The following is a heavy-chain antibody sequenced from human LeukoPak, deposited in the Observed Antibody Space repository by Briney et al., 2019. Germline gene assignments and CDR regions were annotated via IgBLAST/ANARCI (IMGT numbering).Heavy chain of an antibody. V-gene: IGHV3-33*01. D-gene: IGHD4-17*01. CDR3: ARDPNGDYIGAFDM. Sequence: GRSLRLSCAASEFTFSSYVMHWVRQAPGKGLEWVAVIWYDGTNKYYADSVQGRFTISRDSSKNTLYLQMNSLRAEDTAVYYCARDPNGDYIGAFDMWGPGTMVTVSS. J-gene: IGHJ3*02. CDR2: IWYDGTNK. CDR1: EFTFSSYV.